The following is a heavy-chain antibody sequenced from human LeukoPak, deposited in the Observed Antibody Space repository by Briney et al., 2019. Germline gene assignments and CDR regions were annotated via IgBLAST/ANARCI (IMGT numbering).Heavy chain of an antibody. CDR2: ISGSGGST. V-gene: IGHV3-23*01. CDR3: AKGGQNFDFWRFDY. D-gene: IGHD3-3*01. Sequence: GGSLRLSCTASGVTFSTYSMNWVRQTPEKGLVWVSSISGSGGSTYYAESVKGRFSISRDNSKKMMFLRMNSLRADDTAVYYCAKGGQNFDFWRFDYWGQGIQVTVSS. CDR1: GVTFSTYS. J-gene: IGHJ4*02.